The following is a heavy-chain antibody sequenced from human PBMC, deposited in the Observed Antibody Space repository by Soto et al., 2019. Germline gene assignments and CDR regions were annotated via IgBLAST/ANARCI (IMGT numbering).Heavy chain of an antibody. D-gene: IGHD6-13*01. J-gene: IGHJ4*02. CDR3: ATLDHSSSYFGFDY. CDR1: GYIFTNYW. CDR2: IYPGDSDT. Sequence: PGESLKISCKASGYIFTNYWIAWVRQLPGKGLEWMGIIYPGDSDTKYSPSFQGQVTISADKSISTAYLQWSSLKASDTAMYYCATLDHSSSYFGFDYWGQGTVVTVSS. V-gene: IGHV5-51*01.